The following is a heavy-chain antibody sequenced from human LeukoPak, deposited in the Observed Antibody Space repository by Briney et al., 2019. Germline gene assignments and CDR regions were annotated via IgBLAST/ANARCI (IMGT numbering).Heavy chain of an antibody. CDR3: ARDPRWLTPDCTSTSCYENYFDP. CDR1: GYSISSGYR. Sequence: SETLSLTCGVSGYSISSGYRWAWIRQSPGKGLEWIGSIYHSGSAHYNPSLKSRVTISVETSKNQFSLNMYSVTAADTAVYYCARDPRWLTPDCTSTSCYENYFDPWGQGTLVTVSS. J-gene: IGHJ5*02. D-gene: IGHD2-2*01. V-gene: IGHV4-38-2*02. CDR2: IYHSGSA.